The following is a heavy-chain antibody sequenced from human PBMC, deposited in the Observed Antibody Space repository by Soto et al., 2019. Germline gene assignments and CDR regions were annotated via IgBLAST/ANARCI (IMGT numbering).Heavy chain of an antibody. CDR2: IYWDDDK. CDR3: AHRSTSGWYRDAFDI. Sequence: QITLKESGPTLVKPTQTLTLTCTFSGFSLSTSGLAVGWIRQPPGKALEWLALIYWDDDKRYSPSLKTRLTITKDTSKNQVVLTMTNMDPVDTATYYCAHRSTSGWYRDAFDIWGQGTMVTVSS. CDR1: GFSLSTSGLA. J-gene: IGHJ3*02. V-gene: IGHV2-5*02. D-gene: IGHD6-19*01.